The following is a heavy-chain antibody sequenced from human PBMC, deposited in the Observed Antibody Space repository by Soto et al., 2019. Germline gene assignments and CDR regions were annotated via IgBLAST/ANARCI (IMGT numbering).Heavy chain of an antibody. CDR1: GFTFTSSA. CDR2: IVVGSGNT. CDR3: AADVDTAMLFDY. V-gene: IGHV1-58*01. D-gene: IGHD5-18*01. J-gene: IGHJ4*02. Sequence: GASVKVSCKASGFTFTSSAVQWVRQARGQRLEWVGWIVVGSGNTNYAQKFQERVTITRDMSTSTAYMELSSLRSEDTAVYYCAADVDTAMLFDYWGQGTLVTVSS.